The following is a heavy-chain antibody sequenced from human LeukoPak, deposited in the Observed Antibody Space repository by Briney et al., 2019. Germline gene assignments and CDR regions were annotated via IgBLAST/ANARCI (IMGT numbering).Heavy chain of an antibody. J-gene: IGHJ4*02. CDR3: ARDGSNIAVAAEFYFDY. Sequence: PGGSLRLSCVASGFSFSLYSMNWVRQTPGKGLEWVSHISSSSSTIYYADSVKGRFTISRDNAKNSLYLQMDSLRVEDAAVYFCARDGSNIAVAAEFYFDYWDQGTLVTVSS. D-gene: IGHD6-19*01. V-gene: IGHV3-48*01. CDR2: ISSSSSTI. CDR1: GFSFSLYS.